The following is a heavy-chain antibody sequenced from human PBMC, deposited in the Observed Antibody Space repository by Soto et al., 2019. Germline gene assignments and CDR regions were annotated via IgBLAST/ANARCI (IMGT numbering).Heavy chain of an antibody. CDR1: GFTFSSYA. Sequence: QVQLVESGGGVVQPGRSLRLSCAASGFTFSSYAMHWVRQAPGTGLEWVAVIWYDGSNKYYADSVKGRFTISRDNSKNTLYLQMTSLRAEDTAVYYCARELERSRDIWGQGTMVTVSS. V-gene: IGHV3-30*04. J-gene: IGHJ3*02. CDR2: IWYDGSNK. CDR3: ARELERSRDI. D-gene: IGHD6-6*01.